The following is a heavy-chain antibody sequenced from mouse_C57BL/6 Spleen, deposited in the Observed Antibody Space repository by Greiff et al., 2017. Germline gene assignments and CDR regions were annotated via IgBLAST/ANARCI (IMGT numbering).Heavy chain of an antibody. Sequence: EVMLVESGGGLVQPKGSLKLSCAASGFTFNTYAMHWVRQAPGQGLEWVARIRSKSSNYATYYADSVKDRFTISRDDSQSMLYLQMNNLKTEDTAMYYCVRPALTGTEFAYWGQGTLVTVSA. CDR1: GFTFNTYA. V-gene: IGHV10-3*01. CDR3: VRPALTGTEFAY. D-gene: IGHD4-1*01. J-gene: IGHJ3*01. CDR2: IRSKSSNYAT.